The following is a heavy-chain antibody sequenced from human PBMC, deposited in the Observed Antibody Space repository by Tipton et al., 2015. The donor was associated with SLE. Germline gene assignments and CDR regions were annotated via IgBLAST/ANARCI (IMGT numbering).Heavy chain of an antibody. CDR1: GGSISSYY. CDR2: IYTSGST. Sequence: TLSLTCTVSGGSISSYYWSWIRQPAGKGLEWIGRIYTSGSTNYNPSLKSRLTVSVDTSKNQFSLKLSSVTAADTAVYYCARMAAGKLPFDYWGQGTLVTVSS. D-gene: IGHD6-13*01. CDR3: ARMAAGKLPFDY. J-gene: IGHJ4*02. V-gene: IGHV4-4*07.